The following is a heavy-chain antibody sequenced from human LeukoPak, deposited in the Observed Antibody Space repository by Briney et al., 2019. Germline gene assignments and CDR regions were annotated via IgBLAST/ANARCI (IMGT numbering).Heavy chain of an antibody. J-gene: IGHJ4*02. CDR1: GGYISPYY. CDR3: ARVGDWNDLVY. D-gene: IGHD1-1*01. CDR2: ILYSGTTT. Sequence: SETLSLTCTVSGGYISPYYWSWIRQTPGKGLEWIGYILYSGTTTNYNPSLKSRVTISVDTSKNQFSLKLSSVTAADTAVYYCARVGDWNDLVYWGQGTLVTVSS. V-gene: IGHV4-59*01.